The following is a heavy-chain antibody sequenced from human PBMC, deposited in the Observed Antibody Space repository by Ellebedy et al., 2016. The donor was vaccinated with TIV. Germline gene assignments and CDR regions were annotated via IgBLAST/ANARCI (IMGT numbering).Heavy chain of an antibody. J-gene: IGHJ5*02. CDR1: GFTFSSYA. V-gene: IGHV3-23*01. D-gene: IGHD2-15*01. Sequence: GESLKISXAASGFTFSSYAMSWVRQAPGKGLEWVSAISGSGGSTYYADSVKGRFTISRDNSKNTLYLQMNSLRAEDTAVYYCAKYAGGGSNWFDPWGQGTLVTVSS. CDR3: AKYAGGGSNWFDP. CDR2: ISGSGGST.